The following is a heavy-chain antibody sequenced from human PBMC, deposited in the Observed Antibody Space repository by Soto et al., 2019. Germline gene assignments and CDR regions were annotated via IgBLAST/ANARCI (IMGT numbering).Heavy chain of an antibody. CDR1: GGSFSGYY. CDR3: ARGIGYCSSINCYSSRRLRFDS. J-gene: IGHJ4*02. Sequence: QVQLQQWGAGLLKPSETLSLTCAVYGGSFSGYYWTWIRQSPEKGLEWIGEVNHSGTTYYNPSLKTRVTISVHTPKNQFSLKMGSLTAADTAVYYCARGIGYCSSINCYSSRRLRFDSWGQGTLVTVSS. V-gene: IGHV4-34*01. D-gene: IGHD2-2*01. CDR2: VNHSGTT.